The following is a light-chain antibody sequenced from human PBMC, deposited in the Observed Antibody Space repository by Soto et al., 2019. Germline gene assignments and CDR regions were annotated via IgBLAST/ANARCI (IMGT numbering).Light chain of an antibody. J-gene: IGKJ1*01. V-gene: IGKV3-20*01. CDR2: GGS. CDR1: QSVGSRW. Sequence: EIVLTQSPGTVSLSPGERATLSCRASQSVGSRWLAWYQQKPGQAHRVLIYGGSNRATGIPDRFSGRGSETFFTLTISRLEPADFALSYCQHYYTSRTFGPGTKVEMK. CDR3: QHYYTSRT.